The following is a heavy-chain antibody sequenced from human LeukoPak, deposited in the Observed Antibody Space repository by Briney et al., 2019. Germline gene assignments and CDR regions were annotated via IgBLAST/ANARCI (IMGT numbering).Heavy chain of an antibody. CDR1: GFTFSSYA. D-gene: IGHD2-2*01. Sequence: GGSLRLSCAASGFTFSSYAMSWVRQAPGKGLEWVSAISGSGGSTYYADSVKGRFTISRDNSKNTLYLQTNSLRAEDTAVYYCAKGIVVVPAATSGPFDIWGQGTMVTVSS. CDR3: AKGIVVVPAATSGPFDI. CDR2: ISGSGGST. V-gene: IGHV3-23*01. J-gene: IGHJ3*02.